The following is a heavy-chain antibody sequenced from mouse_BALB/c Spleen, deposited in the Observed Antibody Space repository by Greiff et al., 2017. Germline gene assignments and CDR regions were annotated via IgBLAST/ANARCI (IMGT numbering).Heavy chain of an antibody. V-gene: IGHV1S137*01. CDR1: GYTFTDYA. CDR3: ARAYGNLPYYAMDY. CDR2: ISTYYGDA. J-gene: IGHJ4*01. D-gene: IGHD2-1*01. Sequence: VQLQQSGAELVRPGVSVKISCKGSGYTFTDYAMHWVKQSHAKSLEWIGVISTYYGDASYNQKFKGKATMTVDKSSSTAYMELARLTSEDSAIYYCARAYGNLPYYAMDYWGQGTSVTVSS.